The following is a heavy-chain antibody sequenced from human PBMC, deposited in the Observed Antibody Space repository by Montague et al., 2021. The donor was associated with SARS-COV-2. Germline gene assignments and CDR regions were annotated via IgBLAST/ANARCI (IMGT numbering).Heavy chain of an antibody. Sequence: SLRLSCAASRSTFSSDVMSWFRQAPGKGPEWVSAISNSGVFYADSVKGRFTISRDISKKEVYLQMNSLRAEDTAVYCCVKDLHESTSYYLGSDSWGLGTLVTVSS. V-gene: IGHV3-23*01. CDR3: VKDLHESTSYYLGSDS. CDR2: ISNSGV. D-gene: IGHD3-22*01. J-gene: IGHJ4*02. CDR1: RSTFSSDV.